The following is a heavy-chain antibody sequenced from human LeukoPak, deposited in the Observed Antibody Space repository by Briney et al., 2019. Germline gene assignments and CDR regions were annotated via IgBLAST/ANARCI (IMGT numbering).Heavy chain of an antibody. J-gene: IGHJ3*02. V-gene: IGHV3-9*01. CDR1: GFTFDDYA. CDR2: ISWNSGSI. CDR3: AKDLVFRYCSSTSCPGAFDI. Sequence: GGSLRLSCAASGFTFDDYAMHWVRQAPGKGLEWVSGISWNSGSIGYADSVKGRFTISRDNAKNSLYLQMNSLRAEDTALYYCAKDLVFRYCSSTSCPGAFDIWGQGTMVTASS. D-gene: IGHD2-2*01.